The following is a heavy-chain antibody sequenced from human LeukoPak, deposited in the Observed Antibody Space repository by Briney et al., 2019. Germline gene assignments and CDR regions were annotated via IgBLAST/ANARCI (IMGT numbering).Heavy chain of an antibody. CDR1: GFTFSSYA. V-gene: IGHV3-30*04. Sequence: GRSLRLSCAASGFTFSSYAMHWVRQAPGKGLEWVAVISYDGSNKYYADSVKGRFTISRDNSKNTLYLQMNSLRAEDTAVYYCARDQDILTGSFQHWGQGTLVTVSS. CDR2: ISYDGSNK. D-gene: IGHD3-9*01. CDR3: ARDQDILTGSFQH. J-gene: IGHJ1*01.